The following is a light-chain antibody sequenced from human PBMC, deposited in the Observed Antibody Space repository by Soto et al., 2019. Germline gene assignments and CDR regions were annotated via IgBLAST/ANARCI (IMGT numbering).Light chain of an antibody. CDR1: QSVRSNY. V-gene: IGKV3-20*01. Sequence: EIVLTQSPGTLSLSPGERATLSCRASQSVRSNYLAWYQQKPGQAPRLLIYGASSRATGIPDRFSGSGSGTDFTLTISRLEPEDFAVYYCKQYGSSPPNIFGQGTKLEIK. CDR3: KQYGSSPPNI. CDR2: GAS. J-gene: IGKJ2*01.